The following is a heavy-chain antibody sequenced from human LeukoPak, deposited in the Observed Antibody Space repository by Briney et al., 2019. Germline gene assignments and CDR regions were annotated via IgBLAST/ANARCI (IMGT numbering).Heavy chain of an antibody. J-gene: IGHJ4*02. CDR1: GFTFRNYY. D-gene: IGHD3-10*01. CDR2: ISTSSSQK. CDR3: AKVEYYGSGSYDY. V-gene: IGHV3-21*04. Sequence: PGGSLRLSCAASGFTFRNYYMIWVRQAPGKGLEWVSSISTSSSQKNYADSVKGRFSISRDNSKNTLYLQMNSLRAEDTAVYYCAKVEYYGSGSYDYWGQGTLVTVSS.